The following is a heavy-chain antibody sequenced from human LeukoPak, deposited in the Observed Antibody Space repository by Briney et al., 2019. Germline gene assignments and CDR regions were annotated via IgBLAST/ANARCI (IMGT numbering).Heavy chain of an antibody. Sequence: WETLSLTCTVSGGSISHYYWNWLRQPAGKGLEWIGRIYTSGSTNYNPSLKSRVTMSVDTSKNQFYLDLSSVTAADTAVYYCARGQQGYYYDSSGYPASFDYWGQGTLVTVSS. J-gene: IGHJ4*02. CDR3: ARGQQGYYYDSSGYPASFDY. D-gene: IGHD3-22*01. V-gene: IGHV4-4*07. CDR1: GGSISHYY. CDR2: IYTSGST.